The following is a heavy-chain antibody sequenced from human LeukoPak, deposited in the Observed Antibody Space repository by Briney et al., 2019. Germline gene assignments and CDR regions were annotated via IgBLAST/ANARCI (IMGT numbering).Heavy chain of an antibody. J-gene: IGHJ4*02. V-gene: IGHV3-23*01. D-gene: IGHD2-15*01. CDR2: ISGSGGST. Sequence: GGSLRLSCAASRFTFSSYAMSWVRQAPGKGLEWVSGISGSGGSTYYADSVKGRFTISRDNSKNTLYLQMNSLRAEDTAVYYCAKDGSGCSGGSCYQNFDYWGQGTLVTVS. CDR1: RFTFSSYA. CDR3: AKDGSGCSGGSCYQNFDY.